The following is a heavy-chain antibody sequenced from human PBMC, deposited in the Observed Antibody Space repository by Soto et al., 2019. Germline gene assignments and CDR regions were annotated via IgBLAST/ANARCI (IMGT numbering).Heavy chain of an antibody. D-gene: IGHD5-12*01. CDR2: IYSSGST. CDR3: ARDSLALFDS. Sequence: SETLSLTCTVSDGSVSSGSYYWTWMRQPPGKGLEWIGYIYSSGSTLYNPSLKSRVIISADTSMNQFSLKLSSVTAADTAVYYCARDSLALFDSWGQGTLVTVS. J-gene: IGHJ4*02. V-gene: IGHV4-61*01. CDR1: DGSVSSGSYY.